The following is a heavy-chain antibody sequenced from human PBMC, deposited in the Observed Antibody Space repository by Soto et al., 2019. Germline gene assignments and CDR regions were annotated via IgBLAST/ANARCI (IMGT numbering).Heavy chain of an antibody. D-gene: IGHD3-22*01. J-gene: IGHJ4*02. Sequence: ASVKVSCKASGYTFTSYGISWVRQAPGQGLEWMGWIGAYNGNTNYAQKLQGRVTMTTDTSTSTAYMELRSLRSDDTAVYYCARDWYYDSSGYYPNFDYWGQGTLVTVSS. CDR1: GYTFTSYG. V-gene: IGHV1-18*01. CDR3: ARDWYYDSSGYYPNFDY. CDR2: IGAYNGNT.